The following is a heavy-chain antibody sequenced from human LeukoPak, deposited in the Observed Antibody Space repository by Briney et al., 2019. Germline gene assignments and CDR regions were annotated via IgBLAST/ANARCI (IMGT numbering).Heavy chain of an antibody. CDR2: ISGGGGST. CDR3: AKDHDSRDN. CDR1: RFTFSSYA. V-gene: IGHV3-23*01. Sequence: GGSLRLSCAASRFTFSSYAMTWVRQGPGKGLEWVSDISGGGGSTYYADSVKGRFTICRDNSKNTLYLQLSSLRAEDTAVYYCAKDHDSRDNWGQGTLVTVSS. D-gene: IGHD3-22*01. J-gene: IGHJ4*02.